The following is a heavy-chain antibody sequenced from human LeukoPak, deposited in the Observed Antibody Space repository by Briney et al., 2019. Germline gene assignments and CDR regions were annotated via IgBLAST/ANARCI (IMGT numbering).Heavy chain of an antibody. D-gene: IGHD2-2*01. J-gene: IGHJ4*02. CDR3: ARDWYHAIDY. CDR1: GYIFTNFG. CDR2: ISGYNGNT. Sequence: ASVKVSCKASGYIFTNFGISWVRQARGQGLEWMGWISGYNGNTKYVQKFQGRVTMTTDTSTSTAYMELSSLRAEDTAVYYCARDWYHAIDYWGQGTLVTVSS. V-gene: IGHV1-18*01.